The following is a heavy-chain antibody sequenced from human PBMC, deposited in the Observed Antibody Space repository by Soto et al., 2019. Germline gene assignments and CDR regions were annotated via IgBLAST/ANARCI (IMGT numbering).Heavy chain of an antibody. CDR1: GQSFSGHS. CDR2: INESGST. CDR3: ARGSGIVALPGELEDVKYDY. V-gene: IGHV4-34*01. Sequence: QVQLQQWGAGLVKPSETLSLSCAVYGQSFSGHSWAWIRQPPGKGLEWIGEINESGSTYYNPSLKSRVTISTNTSKNQFYLKLSSVSAADTAAYFCARGSGIVALPGELEDVKYDYWVQVTLVNVSS. J-gene: IGHJ4*02. D-gene: IGHD1-1*01.